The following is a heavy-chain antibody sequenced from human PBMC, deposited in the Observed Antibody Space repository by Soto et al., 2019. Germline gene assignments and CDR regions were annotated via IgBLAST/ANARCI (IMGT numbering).Heavy chain of an antibody. Sequence: SVKVSCKASGGSLSTNPISWVRQAPGQGLEWMGGTGSGTGPGNHAQKFQGRLTVTADKSTSTVYMELTNLSSEDTAVYYCARRESGAFYRFFDSWGQGTLVTVSS. V-gene: IGHV1-69*06. CDR2: TGSGTGPG. CDR3: ARRESGAFYRFFDS. D-gene: IGHD2-21*01. CDR1: GGSLSTNP. J-gene: IGHJ4*02.